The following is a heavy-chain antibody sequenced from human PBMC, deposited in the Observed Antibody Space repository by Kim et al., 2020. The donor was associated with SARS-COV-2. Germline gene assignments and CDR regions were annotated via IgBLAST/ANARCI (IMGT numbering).Heavy chain of an antibody. J-gene: IGHJ5*02. D-gene: IGHD5-12*01. V-gene: IGHV5-51*01. Sequence: PSIQGQVTISADKSIRTAYLQWSSLKASDTAMYYCARSHLKFVDSTGFDPWGQGTLVTVSS. CDR3: ARSHLKFVDSTGFDP.